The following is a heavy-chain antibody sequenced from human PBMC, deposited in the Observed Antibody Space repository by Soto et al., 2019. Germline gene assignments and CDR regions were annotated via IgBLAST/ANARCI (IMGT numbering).Heavy chain of an antibody. Sequence: GASVKLSCKASGYILTDYYMHWVRQAPGQGLEWMGWINPNSGGTNYAQKFQGRVTITADESTSTAYMELSSLRSEDTAVYYCARDWSRDYYDSSGYSDYWGQGTLVTVSS. D-gene: IGHD3-22*01. CDR1: GYILTDYY. CDR3: ARDWSRDYYDSSGYSDY. V-gene: IGHV1-2*02. CDR2: INPNSGGT. J-gene: IGHJ4*02.